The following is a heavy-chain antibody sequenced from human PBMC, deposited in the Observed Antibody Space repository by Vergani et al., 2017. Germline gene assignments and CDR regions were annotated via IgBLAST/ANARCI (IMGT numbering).Heavy chain of an antibody. CDR1: GFTFSSYG. D-gene: IGHD2-2*02. CDR3: GRAAPPTFSIVVVPAAIPPDY. V-gene: IGHV3-33*01. J-gene: IGHJ4*02. Sequence: QVQLVESGGGVVQPGRSLRLSCAASGFTFSSYGMHWVRQAPGKGLEWVAVIWYDGSNKYYADSVKGRFTISRDNSKNTLYLQMNSLRAEDTAVYYCGRAAPPTFSIVVVPAAIPPDYWGQGTLVTVSS. CDR2: IWYDGSNK.